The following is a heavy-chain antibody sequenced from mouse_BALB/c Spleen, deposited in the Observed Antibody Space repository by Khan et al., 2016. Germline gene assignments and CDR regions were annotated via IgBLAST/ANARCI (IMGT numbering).Heavy chain of an antibody. J-gene: IGHJ3*01. CDR3: ARGYYGYKAY. CDR2: INTETGEP. D-gene: IGHD1-2*01. Sequence: QIQLVQSGPELKKPGETVKISCKASGYTFTDYSMHWVKQAPGKGLKWMGWINTETGEPTYADDFKGRFAFSLETSASTAYLQINNRKNEDTATYFCARGYYGYKAYWGQGTLVTVSA. CDR1: GYTFTDYS. V-gene: IGHV9-2-1*01.